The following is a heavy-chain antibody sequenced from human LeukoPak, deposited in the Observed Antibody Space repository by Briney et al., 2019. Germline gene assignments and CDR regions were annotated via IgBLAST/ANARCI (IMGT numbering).Heavy chain of an antibody. CDR1: GYTFTSYG. D-gene: IGHD5-12*01. CDR3: ARVYSGYDPFDY. Sequence: ASVKVSCKASGYTFTSYGISWVRQAPGQGLEWMGWISAYNGYTNYAQKLQGRVTMTTDTSTSTAYMELRSLRSDDTAVYYCARVYSGYDPFDYWGQGTLVTVSS. CDR2: ISAYNGYT. J-gene: IGHJ4*02. V-gene: IGHV1-18*01.